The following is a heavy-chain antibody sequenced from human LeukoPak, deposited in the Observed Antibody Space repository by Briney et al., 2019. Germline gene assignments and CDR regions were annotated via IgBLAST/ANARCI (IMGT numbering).Heavy chain of an antibody. CDR1: GFTVSSNY. CDR2: IYSGGST. CDR3: AREGYASGTRYGMDV. Sequence: GGSLRLSCAASGFTVSSNYMSWVRQAPGKGLEWVSVIYSGGSTYYADSVKGRFTISRDNSKNTLYLQMNSLRAEDTAVYYCAREGYASGTRYGMDVWGQGTTVTVSS. D-gene: IGHD3-10*01. J-gene: IGHJ6*02. V-gene: IGHV3-66*01.